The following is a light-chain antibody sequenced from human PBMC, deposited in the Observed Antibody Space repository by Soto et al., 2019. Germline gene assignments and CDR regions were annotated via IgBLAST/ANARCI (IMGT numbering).Light chain of an antibody. CDR1: SGGHNF. V-gene: IGLV2-8*01. Sequence: QSALTQPPSASGSPGQSVTISCAGASGGHNFISWYQHHPGKAPKLIIYEVSKRPSGVPDRFSASQSGSTASLTVSGLQAEDEADYYCSSYSLSHNLIFGGGTKLTVL. J-gene: IGLJ2*01. CDR3: SSYSLSHNLI. CDR2: EVS.